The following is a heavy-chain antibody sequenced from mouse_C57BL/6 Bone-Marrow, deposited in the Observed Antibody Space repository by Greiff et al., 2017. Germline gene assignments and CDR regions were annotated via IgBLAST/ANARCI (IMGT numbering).Heavy chain of an antibody. J-gene: IGHJ4*01. CDR1: GYSFTGYY. D-gene: IGHD1-1*01. CDR2: INPSTGGT. Sequence: VQLQQSGPELVKPGASVKISCKASGYSFTGYYMNWVKQSPEKSLEWIGEINPSTGGTTYNQKFKAKATLTVDKSSSTAYMQLKSLTSEDSAVYYCITTVVADYYAMDYWGQGTSVTVSS. V-gene: IGHV1-42*01. CDR3: ITTVVADYYAMDY.